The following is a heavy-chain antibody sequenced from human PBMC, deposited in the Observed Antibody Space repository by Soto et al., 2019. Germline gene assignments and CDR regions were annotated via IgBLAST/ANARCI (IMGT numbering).Heavy chain of an antibody. CDR1: GFTFSNSA. Sequence: PGGSLSLSCAASGFTFSNSAMTWVRPTPGKGLEWVSTISDSNGDSTYYADSVKGRFTISRDNSKNTLYLQMNSLRAEDTAVYNCVKHNWNNLGWFDPWGQGTLVTVSS. V-gene: IGHV3-23*01. D-gene: IGHD1-20*01. J-gene: IGHJ5*02. CDR2: ISDSNGDST. CDR3: VKHNWNNLGWFDP.